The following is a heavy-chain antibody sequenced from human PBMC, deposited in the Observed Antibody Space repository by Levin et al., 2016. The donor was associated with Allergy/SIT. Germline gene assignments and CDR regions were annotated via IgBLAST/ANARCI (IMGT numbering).Heavy chain of an antibody. CDR1: GGTFSSYA. D-gene: IGHD7-27*01. CDR2: IIPIFGTA. Sequence: SVKVSCKASGGTFSSYAISWVRQAPGQGLEWMGGIIPIFGTANYAQKFQGRVTITADESTSTAYMELSSLRSEDTAVYYCARETIGVTGEGEKAFDIWGQGTMVTVSS. J-gene: IGHJ3*02. CDR3: ARETIGVTGEGEKAFDI. V-gene: IGHV1-69*13.